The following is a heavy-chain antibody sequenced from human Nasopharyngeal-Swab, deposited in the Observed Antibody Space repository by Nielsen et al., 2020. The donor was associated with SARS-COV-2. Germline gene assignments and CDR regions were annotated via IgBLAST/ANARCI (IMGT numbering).Heavy chain of an antibody. D-gene: IGHD3-10*01. CDR3: AGADGSGSYFAFDL. V-gene: IGHV3-21*01. CDR1: GFTFGTYS. Sequence: GSLSLSCAASGFTFGTYSMNWVRQAPGKGLEWVSSISSSSTYIYYADSVKGRFTISRDNAKNSPYLQMNSLRAEDTAVYYCAGADGSGSYFAFDLWGQGTMVTVSS. J-gene: IGHJ3*01. CDR2: ISSSSTYI.